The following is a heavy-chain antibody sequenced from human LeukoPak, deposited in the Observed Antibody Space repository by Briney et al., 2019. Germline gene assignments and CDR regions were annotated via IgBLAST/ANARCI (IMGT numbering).Heavy chain of an antibody. CDR3: ARDLITMIVVDAFDI. CDR2: ISSSSSYI. D-gene: IGHD3-22*01. Sequence: GGSLRLSCAASGFTFSSYSMNWVRQAPGKGLEWVSSISSSSSYIYYADSVKGRFTISRDNAKNSLYLQMNSLRAEDTAVYYCARDLITMIVVDAFDIWGQGTMVTVSS. CDR1: GFTFSSYS. J-gene: IGHJ3*02. V-gene: IGHV3-21*01.